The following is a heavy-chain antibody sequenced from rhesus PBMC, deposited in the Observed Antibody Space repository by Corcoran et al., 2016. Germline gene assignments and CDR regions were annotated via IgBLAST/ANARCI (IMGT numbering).Heavy chain of an antibody. J-gene: IGHJ2*01. CDR3: ARKPGQYWYFDL. Sequence: QVQLQESGPGLVKPSETLSLTCTVSGASISSNWWSWIRHPPGKGLEWIGDINGNRGSTNDNPSLESRVTIAKDASKNQCSLKLSSVTAADTAVYYCARKPGQYWYFDLWGPGTPITISS. CDR2: INGNRGST. CDR1: GASISSNW. V-gene: IGHV4-80*01.